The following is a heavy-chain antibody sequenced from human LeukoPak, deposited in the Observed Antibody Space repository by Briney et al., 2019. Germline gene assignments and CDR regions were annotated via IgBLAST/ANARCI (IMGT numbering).Heavy chain of an antibody. V-gene: IGHV3-21*05. D-gene: IGHD1-1*01. CDR2: IHSSGNYI. J-gene: IGHJ4*02. CDR1: ASGDDFTSHS. Sequence: NPGGSLRLSCRASASGDDFTSHSMHWVRQAPGKGLEWISYIHSSGNYIFDAASVKGRFTVSRDNARNSLYLQMNSLRVEDTAMYYCAREWNSRATFDYWGQGTLVTVSS. CDR3: AREWNSRATFDY.